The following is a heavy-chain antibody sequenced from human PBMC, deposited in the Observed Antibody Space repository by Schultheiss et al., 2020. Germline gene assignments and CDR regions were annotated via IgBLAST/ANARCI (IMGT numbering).Heavy chain of an antibody. V-gene: IGHV4-61*08. CDR2: VYYSGGT. D-gene: IGHD3-9*01. J-gene: IGHJ5*02. Sequence: SETLSLTCTVSGGSISSGGYYWSWIRQTPGKGLEWIGYVYYSGGTNYNPSLKSRVTISVDTSKNQFSLKLSSVTAADTAVYYCARDRAIFARGHWFDPWGQGTLVTVSA. CDR3: ARDRAIFARGHWFDP. CDR1: GGSISSGGYY.